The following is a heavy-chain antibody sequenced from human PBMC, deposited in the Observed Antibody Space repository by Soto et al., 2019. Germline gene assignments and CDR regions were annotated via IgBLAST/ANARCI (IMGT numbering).Heavy chain of an antibody. D-gene: IGHD5-12*01. CDR1: GYTFTSYG. J-gene: IGHJ6*02. CDR3: ARGYSAYADHYYYGLDV. Sequence: QVQLVQSGAEVKKPGASVKVSCKASGYTFTSYGINWVRQAPGQGLEWMGWINAHNGNTNYAQKVQGRVTTTTDTSTSTAYMELRSLRSDDTAVYYCARGYSAYADHYYYGLDVWGQGTTVTVSS. CDR2: INAHNGNT. V-gene: IGHV1-18*01.